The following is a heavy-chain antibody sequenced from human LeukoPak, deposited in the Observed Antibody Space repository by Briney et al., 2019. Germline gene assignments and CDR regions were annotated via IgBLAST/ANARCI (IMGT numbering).Heavy chain of an antibody. J-gene: IGHJ4*02. CDR3: ARGQDDRSGTFDY. V-gene: IGHV4-34*01. CDR2: INHSGST. CDR1: GGSFSGYY. Sequence: LETLSLTCAVYGGSFSGYYWSWIRQPPGKGLKWIGEINHSGSTNYNPSLKSRVTTSVDTSRTQFSLRLSSVTAADTAVYYCARGQDDRSGTFDYWGQGILVTVSS. D-gene: IGHD3-22*01.